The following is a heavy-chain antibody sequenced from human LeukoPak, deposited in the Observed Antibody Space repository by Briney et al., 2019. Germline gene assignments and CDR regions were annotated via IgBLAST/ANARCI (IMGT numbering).Heavy chain of an antibody. CDR2: IYYSGST. CDR3: VRYCSSTTCYTRAVDY. D-gene: IGHD2-2*02. CDR1: GGSISSYY. V-gene: IGHV4-59*08. J-gene: IGHJ4*02. Sequence: PSETLSLTCTVSGGSISSYYWNWIRQSPESGLEWIGYIYYSGSTNYNPSLKSRVTMSVDTSKNQFSLKLSSVTAADTAVYYCVRYCSSTTCYTRAVDYWGQGTLVTVSS.